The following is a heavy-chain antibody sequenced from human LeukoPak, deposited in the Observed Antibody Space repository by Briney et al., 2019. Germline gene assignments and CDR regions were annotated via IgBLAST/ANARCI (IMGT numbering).Heavy chain of an antibody. D-gene: IGHD3-10*01. V-gene: IGHV1-2*02. CDR1: GYTFTGYY. Sequence: ASVKVSCKASGYTFTGYYMHWVRQAPGQGLEWMGWINPNSGGTNYAQKFQGRVTMTRDTSISTAYMELSRLRSDDTAVYYCASYYYGSGSYLVRLSDDAFDIWGQGTMVTVSS. CDR3: ASYYYGSGSYLVRLSDDAFDI. CDR2: INPNSGGT. J-gene: IGHJ3*02.